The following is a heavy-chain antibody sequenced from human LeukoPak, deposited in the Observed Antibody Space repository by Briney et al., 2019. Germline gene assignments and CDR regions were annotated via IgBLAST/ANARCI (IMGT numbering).Heavy chain of an antibody. Sequence: PGGSLRLSCAASGFTFSSYAMSWVRQAPGEGLEWVSAISGSGGSTYYADSVKGRFTISRDNSKNTLSLQMNSLRAEDTAVYYCAKDIAQGYTFGSIEQDYWGQGTLVTVSS. CDR1: GFTFSSYA. CDR3: AKDIAQGYTFGSIEQDY. V-gene: IGHV3-23*01. J-gene: IGHJ4*02. CDR2: ISGSGGST. D-gene: IGHD5-18*01.